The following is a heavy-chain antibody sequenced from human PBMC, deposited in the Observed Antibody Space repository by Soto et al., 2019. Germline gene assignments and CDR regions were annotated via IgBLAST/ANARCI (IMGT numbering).Heavy chain of an antibody. J-gene: IGHJ4*02. D-gene: IGHD3-3*01. CDR2: ISGSGDTT. V-gene: IGHV3-23*01. Sequence: PGGSLRLSCVVSGFTFSSYAMSWVRQAPGKGLEWVSGISGSGDTTYYADSVKGRFTISRDNSKNTLYLQMNSLRAEDTAVYYCAKERSDYYTGMVDYWGQGSLVTVSS. CDR3: AKERSDYYTGMVDY. CDR1: GFTFSSYA.